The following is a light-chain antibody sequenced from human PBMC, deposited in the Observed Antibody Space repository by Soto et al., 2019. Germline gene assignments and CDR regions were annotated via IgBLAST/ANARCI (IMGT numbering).Light chain of an antibody. CDR2: DAS. V-gene: IGKV1-5*01. J-gene: IGKJ1*01. CDR3: QQYNSYSWK. CDR1: QGISSW. Sequence: DIQMTPSHSTLSASVLHRVTITCRASQGISSWLAWYQQKPGKAPKLLIYDASNLETGVPSRFSGSGSGTEFTLTISSLQPDDFAIYYCQQYNSYSWKFGQGTKVDIK.